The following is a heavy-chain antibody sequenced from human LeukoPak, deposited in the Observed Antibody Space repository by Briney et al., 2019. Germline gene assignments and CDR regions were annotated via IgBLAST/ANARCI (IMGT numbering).Heavy chain of an antibody. J-gene: IGHJ4*02. D-gene: IGHD4-17*01. CDR2: ISWNSGSI. V-gene: IGHV3-9*01. CDR1: GFTFDDYA. Sequence: GGSLRLSCAASGFTFDDYAMHWVRQAPGKGLEWVSGISWNSGSIGYADSVKGRFTISRDNAKNSLYLQMNSLRAEDTALYYCAKVKGGRDYVYYFDYWGQRTLVTVSS. CDR3: AKVKGGRDYVYYFDY.